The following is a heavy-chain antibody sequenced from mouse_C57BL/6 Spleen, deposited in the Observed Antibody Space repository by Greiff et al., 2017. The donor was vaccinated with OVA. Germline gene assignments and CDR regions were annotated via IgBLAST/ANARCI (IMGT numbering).Heavy chain of an antibody. Sequence: QVQLQQSGAELVRLGTSVKMSCKASGYTFTNYWIGWAKQRPGHGLEWIGDIYPGGGYTNYNEKFKGKATLTADKSSSTAYMQFSSLTSEDSAIYYCARSKGYDYEPYFDYWGQGTTLTVSS. D-gene: IGHD2-4*01. CDR1: GYTFTNYW. CDR2: IYPGGGYT. CDR3: ARSKGYDYEPYFDY. V-gene: IGHV1-63*01. J-gene: IGHJ2*01.